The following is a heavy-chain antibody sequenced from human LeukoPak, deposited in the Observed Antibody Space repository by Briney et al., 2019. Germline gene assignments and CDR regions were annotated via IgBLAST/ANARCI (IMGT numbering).Heavy chain of an antibody. D-gene: IGHD3-10*01. CDR3: AGFGAGSYY. Sequence: PSETLSLTCTVSGGSISSSYCSWLRQPAGKGLEWIGRIYTTGSTDSTDFNPSLKSRVTMSVDTSKNQFSLKLGSVTAADTVVYYCAGFGAGSYYWGQGTLVTVSS. J-gene: IGHJ4*02. CDR2: IYTTGSTDST. CDR1: GGSISSSY. V-gene: IGHV4-4*07.